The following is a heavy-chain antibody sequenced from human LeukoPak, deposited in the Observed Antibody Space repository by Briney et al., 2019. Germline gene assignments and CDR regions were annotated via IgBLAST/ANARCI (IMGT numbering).Heavy chain of an antibody. J-gene: IGHJ5*02. CDR2: IYHSGST. CDR1: GYSISSGYY. CDR3: ARGGIAAAAGGWFDP. D-gene: IGHD6-13*01. Sequence: PSETLSLTCTVSGYSISSGYYWGWIRQPPGKGLEWIGSIYHSGSTYYNPSLKSRVTISVDTSKNQFSLKLSSVTAADTAVYYCARGGIAAAAGGWFDPWGQGTLVTVSS. V-gene: IGHV4-38-2*02.